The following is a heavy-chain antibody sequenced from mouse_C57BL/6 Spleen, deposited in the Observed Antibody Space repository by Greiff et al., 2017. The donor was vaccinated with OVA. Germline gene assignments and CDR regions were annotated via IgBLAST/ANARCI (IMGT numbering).Heavy chain of an antibody. D-gene: IGHD2-5*01. Sequence: QVQLQQPGAELVKPGASVKLSCKASGYTFTSYWMHWVKQRPGRGLEWIGRIDPNSGGTKYNEKFKSKATLTVDKPSTTTYLQLSILTSEDYSVSYCSSSLTYYINYEFAYWGQGTLVTVSA. J-gene: IGHJ3*01. CDR1: GYTFTSYW. CDR2: IDPNSGGT. V-gene: IGHV1-72*01. CDR3: SSSLTYYINYEFAY.